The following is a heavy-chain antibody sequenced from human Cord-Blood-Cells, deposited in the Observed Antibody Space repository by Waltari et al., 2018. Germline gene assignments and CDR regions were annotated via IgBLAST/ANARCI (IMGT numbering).Heavy chain of an antibody. V-gene: IGHV1-2*02. CDR3: AILAAAGKHEAFDS. D-gene: IGHD6-13*01. CDR2: INPNRGGT. J-gene: IGHJ3*02. CDR1: GYSFHGSL. Sequence: QVQLVQSGAEVKTPGATVRVSCKASGYSFHGSLLHWVPQAPGQGLEWMGWINPNRGGTSYAQKFQGRVTMTRDTSISTAYMELSRLRSDDTTVDYCAILAAAGKHEAFDSWGQGTMVTVSS.